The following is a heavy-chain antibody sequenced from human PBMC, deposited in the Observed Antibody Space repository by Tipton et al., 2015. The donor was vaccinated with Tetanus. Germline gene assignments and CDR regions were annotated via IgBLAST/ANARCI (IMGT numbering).Heavy chain of an antibody. CDR3: ARDHGITWGGMGYYYGMDV. D-gene: IGHD3-16*01. CDR1: GGSIRSGGYY. V-gene: IGHV4-31*03. CDR2: IYYTGNT. J-gene: IGHJ6*02. Sequence: TLSLTCTVSGGSIRSGGYYWTWIRQHPERGLEWIGYIYYTGNTYYNPSLKSRVTISVDSSKNQFSLKLTSLTAADTAVYYCARDHGITWGGMGYYYGMDVWGQGTTVTVSS.